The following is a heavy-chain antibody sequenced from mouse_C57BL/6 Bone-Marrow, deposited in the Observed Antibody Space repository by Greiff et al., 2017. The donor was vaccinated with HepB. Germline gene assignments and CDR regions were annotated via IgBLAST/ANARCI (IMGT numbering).Heavy chain of an antibody. CDR3: ARSYDYGSSYNYAMDY. V-gene: IGHV1-64*01. Sequence: VQLQQPGAELVKPGASVKLSCKASGYTFTSYWMHWVKQRPGQGLEWIGMIHPNSGSTNYNEKFKSKATLTVDKSSSTAYMQLSSLTSEDSAVYYCARSYDYGSSYNYAMDYWGQGTSVTVSS. J-gene: IGHJ4*01. CDR2: IHPNSGST. D-gene: IGHD1-1*01. CDR1: GYTFTSYW.